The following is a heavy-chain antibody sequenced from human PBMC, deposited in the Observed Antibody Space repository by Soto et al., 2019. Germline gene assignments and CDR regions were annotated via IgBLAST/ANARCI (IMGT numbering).Heavy chain of an antibody. J-gene: IGHJ5*02. D-gene: IGHD3-16*02. CDR3: ARGTYDYVWGRYPPSHRFDP. CDR1: GGSISSGDYY. Sequence: PSETLSLTCTVSGGSISSGDYYWSWIRQPPGKGLEWIGYIYYSGSTYYNLSLKSRVTISVDTSKNQFSLKLSSVTAADTAVYYCARGTYDYVWGRYPPSHRFDPWGQGTLVTVSS. V-gene: IGHV4-30-4*01. CDR2: IYYSGST.